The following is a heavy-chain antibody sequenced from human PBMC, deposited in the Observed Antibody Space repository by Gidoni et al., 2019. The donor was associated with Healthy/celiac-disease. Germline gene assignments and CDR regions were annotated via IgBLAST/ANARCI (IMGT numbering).Heavy chain of an antibody. Sequence: QVQLQQWGAGLMKPSETQSLTWAVYGGSFSGSYWSWSRQPPGKGLEWIGEITHSGSTNYNPSLKSRVTISVDTSKNQFSLKLSSVTAADTAVYYCARVSYGERTRPVDYWGQGTLVTVSS. CDR1: GGSFSGSY. V-gene: IGHV4-34*01. CDR2: ITHSGST. J-gene: IGHJ4*02. CDR3: ARVSYGERTRPVDY. D-gene: IGHD4-17*01.